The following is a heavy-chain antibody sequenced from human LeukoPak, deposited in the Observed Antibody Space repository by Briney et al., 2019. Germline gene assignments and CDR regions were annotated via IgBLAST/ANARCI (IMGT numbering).Heavy chain of an antibody. V-gene: IGHV3-20*04. Sequence: PGGSLRPSCAASGFTLDDYGMSWVRQAPGKGLEWVSGINWNGGSTGYADSVKGRFTISRDNAKNSLYLQMNSLRAEDTALYYCARQNSSSWRRTPFDYWGQGTLVTVSS. D-gene: IGHD6-13*01. CDR2: INWNGGST. J-gene: IGHJ4*02. CDR3: ARQNSSSWRRTPFDY. CDR1: GFTLDDYG.